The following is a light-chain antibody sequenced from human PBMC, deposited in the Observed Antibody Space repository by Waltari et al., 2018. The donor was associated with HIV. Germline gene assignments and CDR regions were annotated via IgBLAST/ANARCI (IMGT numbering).Light chain of an antibody. Sequence: ELVMTQSPATLSVSPGDRATLSCRASQSISNNLAWYQQKPGQPPRLLIDGASTRATGVPARFSGSGSGTDFTLTINSLQSEDFAVYCCQQYNDWPLFTFGPGTKVEIK. V-gene: IGKV3-15*01. CDR1: QSISNN. CDR3: QQYNDWPLFT. J-gene: IGKJ3*01. CDR2: GAS.